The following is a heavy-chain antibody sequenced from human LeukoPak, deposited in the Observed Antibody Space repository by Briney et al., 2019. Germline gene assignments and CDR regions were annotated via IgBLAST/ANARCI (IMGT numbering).Heavy chain of an antibody. CDR3: ARTRGYSLGYSDY. D-gene: IGHD5-18*01. CDR2: INPNSGGT. CDR1: GYTFTGYY. J-gene: IGHJ4*02. Sequence: ASVKVSCKASGYTFTGYYMHWVRQAPGQGLEWMGWINPNSGGTNYAQKFQGRVTMTRDTSISTAYMELSRLRSDDTAVYYCARTRGYSLGYSDYWGQGALVTVSS. V-gene: IGHV1-2*02.